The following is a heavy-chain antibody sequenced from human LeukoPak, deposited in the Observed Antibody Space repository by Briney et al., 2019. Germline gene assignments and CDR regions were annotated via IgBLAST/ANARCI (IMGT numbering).Heavy chain of an antibody. D-gene: IGHD3-10*01. CDR1: GYIFTGYY. CDR3: AKDLMRDRWFGES. CDR2: INPNSGDT. Sequence: ASVKVSCKASGYIFTGYYMHWVRQAPGQGLEWMGWINPNSGDTNYAQKFQGRVTMTRDTSISTAYVELSRLRSDDTAVYYCAKDLMRDRWFGESWGQGTLVTVSS. V-gene: IGHV1-2*02. J-gene: IGHJ5*02.